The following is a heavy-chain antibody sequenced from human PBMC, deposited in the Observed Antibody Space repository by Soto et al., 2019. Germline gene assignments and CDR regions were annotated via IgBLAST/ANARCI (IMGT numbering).Heavy chain of an antibody. J-gene: IGHJ5*02. CDR3: ARAMRFRLLVWSPKWLDP. CDR2: VYHSRST. V-gene: IGHV4-4*02. D-gene: IGHD3-3*01. Sequence: QVQLQESGPGLVKASGTLSLTCAVSSGAISSNNWWSWVRQTPGKGLEWIGEVYHSRSTNYTPSLESRLNISVDKSKIRPSLYLSSATAADTAVYYSARAMRFRLLVWSPKWLDPLGQGTLVTV. CDR1: SGAISSNNW.